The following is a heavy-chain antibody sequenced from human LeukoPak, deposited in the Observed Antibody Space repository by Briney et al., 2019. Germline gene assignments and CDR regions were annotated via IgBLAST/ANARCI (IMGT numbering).Heavy chain of an antibody. D-gene: IGHD3-10*01. J-gene: IGHJ4*02. CDR1: GGSISSYY. V-gene: IGHV4-59*12. CDR2: IYYSGST. Sequence: PSETLSLTCTVSGGSISSYYWSWIRQPPGKGLEWIGYIYYSGSTNYNPSLKSRVTISVDTSKNQFSLKLSSVTAADTAVYCCARARKWYYGSGSYYPYYFDYWGQGTLVTVSS. CDR3: ARARKWYYGSGSYYPYYFDY.